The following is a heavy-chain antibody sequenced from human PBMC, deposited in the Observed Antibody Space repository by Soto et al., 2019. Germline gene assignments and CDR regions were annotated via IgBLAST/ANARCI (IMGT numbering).Heavy chain of an antibody. CDR1: GGSISSSSYY. V-gene: IGHV4-39*01. CDR3: ARPSSRDCSGGSCSPYYYYMDV. CDR2: FYYSGST. Sequence: SETLSLTCTVSGGSISSSSYYWGWIRQPPGKGLEWIGSFYYSGSTYYNPSLKSRVTISVDTSKNQFSLKLSSVTAADTAVYYCARPSSRDCSGGSCSPYYYYMDVWGKGTTVTVSS. D-gene: IGHD2-15*01. J-gene: IGHJ6*03.